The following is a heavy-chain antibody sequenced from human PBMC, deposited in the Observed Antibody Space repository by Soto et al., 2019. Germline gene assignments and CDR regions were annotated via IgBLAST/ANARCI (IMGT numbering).Heavy chain of an antibody. V-gene: IGHV1-18*01. D-gene: IGHD2-8*01. Sequence: QVQLVQSGAEVKKPGASVKVSCKASGYTFTSYGISWVRQAPGQGPEWMGWISAYNGNTNYAQKLQGSVTMNTDTSSRTAYMGLRSQRSDDTAVDYCARDTIGIVLMVYAAHYCYYYGMDVWGQGTTVTVSS. CDR3: ARDTIGIVLMVYAAHYCYYYGMDV. CDR2: ISAYNGNT. J-gene: IGHJ6*02. CDR1: GYTFTSYG.